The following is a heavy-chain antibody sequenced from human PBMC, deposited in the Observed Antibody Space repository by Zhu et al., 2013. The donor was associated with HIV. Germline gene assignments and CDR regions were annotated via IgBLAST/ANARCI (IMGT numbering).Heavy chain of an antibody. CDR2: IIPIFGTA. V-gene: IGHV1-69*06. D-gene: IGHD5-18*01. J-gene: IGHJ4*02. CDR1: GGTFSSYA. Sequence: QVQLVQSGAEVKKPGSSVKVSCKASGGTFSSYAISWVRQAPGQGLEWMGGIIPIFGTANYAQKFQGRVTITADKSTSTAYMELSSLRSEDTAVYYCASYTTRGYSYGYFLDYWGQGTLVTVSS. CDR3: ASYTTRGYSYGYFLDY.